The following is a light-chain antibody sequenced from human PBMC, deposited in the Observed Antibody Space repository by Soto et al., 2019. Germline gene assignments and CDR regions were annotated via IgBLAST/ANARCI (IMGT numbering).Light chain of an antibody. CDR1: QSVDTTF. CDR2: GAS. J-gene: IGKJ1*01. CDR3: QQYMSSVT. V-gene: IGKV3-20*01. Sequence: EIVLTQSPGSLSLSPGQRATLSCRASQSVDTTFFAWYQKKPGQAPRLLLQGASKMDTGIPARCSGSGSGTDFTLIISRLETEDFAGYYCQQYMSSVTFGQGTKVEIQ.